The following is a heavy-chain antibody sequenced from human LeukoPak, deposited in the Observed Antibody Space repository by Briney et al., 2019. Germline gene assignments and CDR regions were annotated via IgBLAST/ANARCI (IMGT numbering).Heavy chain of an antibody. CDR3: ARGATAGRFSLRPTGAYYMDV. J-gene: IGHJ6*03. V-gene: IGHV1-2*02. CDR1: GYTFTGYY. Sequence: ASVKVSCKASGYTFTGYYMHWVRQAPGQGLEWMGWINPNSGGTNCAQKFQGRVTMTRDTSINTAYTGLSSLRFDDTAVYYCARGATAGRFSLRPTGAYYMDVWGKGTTVTVSS. D-gene: IGHD6-13*01. CDR2: INPNSGGT.